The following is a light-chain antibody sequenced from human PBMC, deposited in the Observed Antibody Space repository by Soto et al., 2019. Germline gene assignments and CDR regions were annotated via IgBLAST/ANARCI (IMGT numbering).Light chain of an antibody. CDR1: QSVSSSY. CDR3: QQCGSSST. V-gene: IGKV3-20*01. J-gene: IGKJ5*01. Sequence: EIVLAQSPGTLTLSAGERATLSWRASQSVSSSYLAWYQQKPGQAPRLLIYGASMRATGIPDRFSGSGSGTDFTLTISRLEPEDFAVYYCQQCGSSSTFGQGTRLEIK. CDR2: GAS.